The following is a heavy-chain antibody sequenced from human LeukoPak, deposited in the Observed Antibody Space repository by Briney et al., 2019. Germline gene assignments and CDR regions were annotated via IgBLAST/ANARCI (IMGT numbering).Heavy chain of an antibody. V-gene: IGHV3-30*02. CDR2: IRSDGSDK. J-gene: IGHJ6*03. CDR1: GFTFSSYG. Sequence: GGSLRLSCAASGFTFSSYGMHWVRQAPGKGLEWVAFIRSDGSDKYYADSVKGRFTVSRDNSKNTLDLQIHGQRTEDTAVYYCARDPSAYSYYCMDVWGKGTTVTISS. CDR3: ARDPSAYSYYCMDV.